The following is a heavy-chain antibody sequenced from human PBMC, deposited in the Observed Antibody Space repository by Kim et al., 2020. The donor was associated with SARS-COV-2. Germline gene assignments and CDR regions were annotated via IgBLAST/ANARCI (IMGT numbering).Heavy chain of an antibody. D-gene: IGHD6-19*01. V-gene: IGHV3-30*01. J-gene: IGHJ4*02. CDR3: ARPLPRSSGVDY. Sequence: YNHDSVKGRFTSSRDNCKNTLYLQMTSLRAEDTAAYYCARPLPRSSGVDYWGQGTLVTVSS.